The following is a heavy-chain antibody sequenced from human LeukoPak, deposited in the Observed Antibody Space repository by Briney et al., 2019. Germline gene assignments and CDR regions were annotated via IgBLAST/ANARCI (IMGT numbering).Heavy chain of an antibody. CDR3: ATSLTTVTHYYYYMDV. Sequence: KSLETLPLTCAVYGGSFSASYWSWIRQTPGKGLEWIGEISHSGSANYNPSLKSRVTISVDTSKNQFSLKLSSVTAADTAVYYCATSLTTVTHYYYYMDVWGKGTTVTISS. V-gene: IGHV4-34*01. J-gene: IGHJ6*03. CDR1: GGSFSASY. CDR2: ISHSGSA. D-gene: IGHD4-11*01.